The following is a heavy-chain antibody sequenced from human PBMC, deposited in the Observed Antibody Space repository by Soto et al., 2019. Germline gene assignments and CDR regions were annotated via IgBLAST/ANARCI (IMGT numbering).Heavy chain of an antibody. CDR3: ARDGMTTGDT. J-gene: IGHJ4*02. Sequence: SETLSLTCIVSGVSVRSYTWSWVRQPANKGLGWIGRVFSSVSATYNPSLKSRVSISMDTPENRISLKLDSVTAADAGVYFCARDGMTTGDTWGPGTLVTVSS. CDR2: VFSSVSA. CDR1: GVSVRSYT. D-gene: IGHD2-21*02. V-gene: IGHV4-4*07.